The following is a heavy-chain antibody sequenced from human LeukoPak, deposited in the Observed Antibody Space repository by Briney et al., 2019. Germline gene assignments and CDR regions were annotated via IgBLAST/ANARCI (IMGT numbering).Heavy chain of an antibody. V-gene: IGHV3-30*18. CDR1: GGSISSSS. Sequence: LSLTCTVSGGSISSSSYYWGWIRQAPGKGLEWVAVISYDGSNKYYADSVKGRFTISRDNSKNTLYLQMNSLRAEDTAVYFCAKDEISYCGGDCFFVYWGQGTLVTVSS. J-gene: IGHJ4*02. D-gene: IGHD2-21*02. CDR3: AKDEISYCGGDCFFVY. CDR2: ISYDGSNK.